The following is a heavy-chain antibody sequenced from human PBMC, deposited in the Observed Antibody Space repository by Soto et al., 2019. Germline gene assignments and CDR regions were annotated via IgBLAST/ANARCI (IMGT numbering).Heavy chain of an antibody. D-gene: IGHD6-6*01. V-gene: IGHV1-69*02. Sequence: ASVKVSCKASGGTFSSYTISWVRQAPGQGLEWMGRIIPILGIANYAQKFQGRVTITADKSTSTAYMELSSLRSEDTAVYYCARSPSIAARPLSFDYWGQGTLVTVSS. J-gene: IGHJ4*02. CDR2: IIPILGIA. CDR1: GGTFSSYT. CDR3: ARSPSIAARPLSFDY.